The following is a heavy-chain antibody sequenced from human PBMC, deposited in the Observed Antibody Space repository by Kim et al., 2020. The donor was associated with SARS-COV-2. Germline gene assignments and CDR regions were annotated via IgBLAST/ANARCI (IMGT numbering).Heavy chain of an antibody. J-gene: IGHJ6*02. Sequence: KGRFTISRDNSKNMLYLQMNSLRAEDTAVYYCAKDLKPGAMNYYLYGMDVWGQGTTVTVSS. D-gene: IGHD2-2*01. CDR3: AKDLKPGAMNYYLYGMDV. V-gene: IGHV3-30*02.